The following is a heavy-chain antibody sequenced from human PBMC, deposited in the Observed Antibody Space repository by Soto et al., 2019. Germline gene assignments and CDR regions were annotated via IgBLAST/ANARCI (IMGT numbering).Heavy chain of an antibody. D-gene: IGHD2-21*01. V-gene: IGHV1-3*01. Sequence: QVHLVQSGAEVKKPGASVKVSCKASGYTFTSYAVHWVRQAPGQRLEWMGWINVGNGNTKYSQKFQGRVTITRDTSASTAYIELSSLRSEDTSVYYCATNSGTLWGQGTLVTVSS. J-gene: IGHJ4*02. CDR2: INVGNGNT. CDR3: ATNSGTL. CDR1: GYTFTSYA.